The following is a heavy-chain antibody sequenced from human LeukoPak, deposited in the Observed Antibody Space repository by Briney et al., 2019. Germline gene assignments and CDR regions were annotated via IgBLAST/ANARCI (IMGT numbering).Heavy chain of an antibody. Sequence: GASVKVSCKASGYTFTSYDINWVRQATGQGLEWMGWMSPNSGNTGYAQKFQGRVTMTRNTSISTAYMELSSLTSEDTAVYYCARSIPYGTTWYGRSDYWGQGTLVTVSS. D-gene: IGHD6-13*01. J-gene: IGHJ4*02. V-gene: IGHV1-8*01. CDR3: ARSIPYGTTWYGRSDY. CDR2: MSPNSGNT. CDR1: GYTFTSYD.